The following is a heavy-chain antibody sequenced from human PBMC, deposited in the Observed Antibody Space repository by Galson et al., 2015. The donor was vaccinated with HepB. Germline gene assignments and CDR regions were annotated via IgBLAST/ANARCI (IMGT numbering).Heavy chain of an antibody. Sequence: QAPGKGLEWVALILYDGSNNYYADSVKGRFTISRDNSKNTLYLQMNSLRSEDTAVYYCATRVVVAADDAFDIWGQGTMVTVFS. CDR2: ILYDGSNN. V-gene: IGHV3-30*03. CDR3: ATRVVVAADDAFDI. D-gene: IGHD2-15*01. J-gene: IGHJ3*02.